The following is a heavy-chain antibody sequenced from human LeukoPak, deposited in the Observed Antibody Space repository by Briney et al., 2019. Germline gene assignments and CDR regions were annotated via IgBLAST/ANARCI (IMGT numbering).Heavy chain of an antibody. D-gene: IGHD4-17*01. Sequence: RPSETLSLTCTVSGGSTSSYYWSWIRQPAGKGLEWIGRIYTSGSTNYNPSLKSRVTMSVDTSKNQFSLKLSSVTAADTAVYYCARDPYAENWFDPWGQGTLVTVSS. J-gene: IGHJ5*02. CDR2: IYTSGST. CDR1: GGSTSSYY. V-gene: IGHV4-4*07. CDR3: ARDPYAENWFDP.